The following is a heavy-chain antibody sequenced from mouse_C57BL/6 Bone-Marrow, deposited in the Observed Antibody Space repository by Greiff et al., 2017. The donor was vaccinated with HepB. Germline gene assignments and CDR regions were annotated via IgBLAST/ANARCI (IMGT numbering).Heavy chain of an antibody. CDR2: IDPANGNT. CDR1: GFNIKNTY. D-gene: IGHD1-1*01. V-gene: IGHV14-3*01. CDR3: ARLFITTVVAKVY. Sequence: EVQLQQSVAELVGPGASVKLSCTASGFNIKNTYMHWVKQRPEQGLEWIGRIDPANGNTKYAPKFQGKANITADTSSNTAYLQLSSLTSEDTAIYYCARLFITTVVAKVYWGQGTTLTVSS. J-gene: IGHJ2*01.